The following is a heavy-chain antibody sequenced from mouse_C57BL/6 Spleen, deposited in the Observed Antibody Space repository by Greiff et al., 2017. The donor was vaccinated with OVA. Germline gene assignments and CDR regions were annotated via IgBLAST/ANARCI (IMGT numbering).Heavy chain of an antibody. D-gene: IGHD3-2*02. J-gene: IGHJ2*01. Sequence: QVQLKESGTELVKPGASVKLSCKASGYTFTSYWMHWVKQRPGQGLEWIGNINPSNGGTNYNEKFKSKATLTVDKSSSTAYMQLSSLTSEDSAVXYCARLRTAQAYYVDYWGQGTTLTVSS. CDR2: INPSNGGT. CDR3: ARLRTAQAYYVDY. V-gene: IGHV1-53*01. CDR1: GYTFTSYW.